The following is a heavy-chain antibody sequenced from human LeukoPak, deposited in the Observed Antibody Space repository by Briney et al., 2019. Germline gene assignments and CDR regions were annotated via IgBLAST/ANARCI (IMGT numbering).Heavy chain of an antibody. J-gene: IGHJ6*03. CDR3: ARERSWYAPVLESYYYYMDV. CDR1: GFTVSDYY. D-gene: IGHD6-13*01. CDR2: ISSSGSTI. V-gene: IGHV3-11*01. Sequence: GSLRLSCAASGFTVSDYYMSWIRQAPGKGLEWVSYISSSGSTIYYADSVKGRFTISRDNAKNSLYLQMNSLRAEDTAVYYCARERSWYAPVLESYYYYMDVWGKGTTVTVSS.